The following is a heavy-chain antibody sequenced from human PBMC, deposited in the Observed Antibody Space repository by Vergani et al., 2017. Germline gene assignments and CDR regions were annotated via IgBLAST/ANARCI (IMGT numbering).Heavy chain of an antibody. V-gene: IGHV1-8*01. J-gene: IGHJ5*02. Sequence: QVQLVQSGAEVKKPGASVKVSCKASGYTFTSYDINWVRQATGQGLEWMGWMNPNSGNTGYAQKFQGRVTMTRNTSISTAYMELSSLRSDDTAVYYCARGSWPRGYIWGSYRHNWFDPWGQGTLVTVSS. D-gene: IGHD3-16*02. CDR3: ARGSWPRGYIWGSYRHNWFDP. CDR1: GYTFTSYD. CDR2: MNPNSGNT.